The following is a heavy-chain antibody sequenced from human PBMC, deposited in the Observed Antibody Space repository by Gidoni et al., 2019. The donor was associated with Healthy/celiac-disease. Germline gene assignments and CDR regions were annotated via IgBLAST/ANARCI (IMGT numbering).Heavy chain of an antibody. V-gene: IGHV3-15*01. CDR1: GFTFSNAW. Sequence: EVQLVESGGGLVKPGGSLRLSCAASGFTFSNAWMSWVRKAPGKGLEWVGRITSKTDCWTTDYAAPVKGRFTISRDDSKNTLYLQMNSLKTEDTAVYYCTTDDDYDFWSGSFDYWGQGTLVTVSS. J-gene: IGHJ4*02. CDR2: ITSKTDCWTT. CDR3: TTDDDYDFWSGSFDY. D-gene: IGHD3-3*01.